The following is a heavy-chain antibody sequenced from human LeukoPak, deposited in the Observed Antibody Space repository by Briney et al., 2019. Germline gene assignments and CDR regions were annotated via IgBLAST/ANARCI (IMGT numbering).Heavy chain of an antibody. CDR3: ARGVALHSDGWTPPVY. Sequence: GGSLRLSCAASGFSVSSNYMSWVRQAPGKGLEWVSVIYSGGSTYYVDSVKGRFTISRDNSKNTLYLQMNSLRAEDMGVYYCARGVALHSDGWTPPVYWGQGTLVTVSS. J-gene: IGHJ4*02. D-gene: IGHD6-19*01. V-gene: IGHV3-66*01. CDR1: GFSVSSNY. CDR2: IYSGGST.